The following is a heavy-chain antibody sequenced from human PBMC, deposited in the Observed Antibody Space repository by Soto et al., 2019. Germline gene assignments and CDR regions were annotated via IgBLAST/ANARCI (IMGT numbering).Heavy chain of an antibody. CDR3: XXXXXXXXXXFDL. Sequence: EVQLLESGGGLVQPGGSLRLSCAASGFTFSHYAMSWVRQAPGKGLQWVSTISGSGAPTHYADSVKGRFGISRDNSNXXXXXXXXXXXXXXXXXXXXXXXXXXXXXXFDLWGQGTRVAVSS. J-gene: IGHJ3*01. CDR1: GFTFSHYA. CDR2: ISGSGAPT. V-gene: IGHV3-23*01.